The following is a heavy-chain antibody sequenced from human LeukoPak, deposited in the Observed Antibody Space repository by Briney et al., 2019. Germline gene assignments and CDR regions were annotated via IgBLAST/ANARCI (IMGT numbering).Heavy chain of an antibody. V-gene: IGHV4-38-2*02. J-gene: IGHJ6*03. CDR1: GYSISSGYY. Sequence: PSETLSLTCTVSGYSISSGYYWGWIRQPPRRGLEWIGSVYHSGPTYYNPSLKSRVTISVDTSKNQFSLKLSSVTAADTAVYYCASLGAARPTYYYYYYMDVWGKGTTVTVSS. CDR3: ASLGAARPTYYYYYYMDV. CDR2: VYHSGPT. D-gene: IGHD3-16*01.